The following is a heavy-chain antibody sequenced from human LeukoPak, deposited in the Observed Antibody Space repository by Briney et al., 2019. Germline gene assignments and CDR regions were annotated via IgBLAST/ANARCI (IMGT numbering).Heavy chain of an antibody. Sequence: PGGSLRLSCAASGFTFSSYWMSWVRQDPGKGLEWVANIKQDGSEKYYVDSVKGRFTISRDNAKNSLYLQMNSLRAEDTAVYYCARESYYYDSSGYLLNWGEGTLVTVSS. J-gene: IGHJ4*02. CDR3: ARESYYYDSSGYLLN. V-gene: IGHV3-7*01. CDR1: GFTFSSYW. CDR2: IKQDGSEK. D-gene: IGHD3-22*01.